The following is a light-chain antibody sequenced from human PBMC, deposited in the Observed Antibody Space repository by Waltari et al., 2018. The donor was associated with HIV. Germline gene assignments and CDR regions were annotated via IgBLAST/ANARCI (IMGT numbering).Light chain of an antibody. V-gene: IGLV2-14*03. J-gene: IGLJ2*01. CDR2: DVS. Sequence: QSALTQPASVSGSPGQSITIYSTGTSRDVCGYNYVSCYQHHPGKAPKLMIYDVSNRPSGVSNRFSGSKSGNTASLTISGLQAEDEADYYCNSYTTSSTLHVVFGGGTKLTVL. CDR3: NSYTTSSTLHVV. CDR1: SRDVCGYNY.